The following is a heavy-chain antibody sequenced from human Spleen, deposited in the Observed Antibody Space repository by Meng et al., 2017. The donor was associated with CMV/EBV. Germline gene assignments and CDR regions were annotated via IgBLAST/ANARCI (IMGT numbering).Heavy chain of an antibody. D-gene: IGHD3-3*01. CDR3: ARYDFGGGDWFDP. J-gene: IGHJ5*02. CDR1: GYTFTSYG. Sequence: QVQLVQSGAEVKKPGASVKVSCKDSGYTFTSYGISWVRQAPGQGLEWVGWISAYSGNTNNAQKFQGRVTMTTDTSTRTVYMELRSLRSDDTAVYYCARYDFGGGDWFDPWGQGTLVTVSS. CDR2: ISAYSGNT. V-gene: IGHV1-18*01.